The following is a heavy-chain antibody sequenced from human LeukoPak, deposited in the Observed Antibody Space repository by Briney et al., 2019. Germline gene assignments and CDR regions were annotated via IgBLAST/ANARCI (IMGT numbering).Heavy chain of an antibody. V-gene: IGHV4-4*09. CDR2: IYTSGST. J-gene: IGHJ6*03. Sequence: PSETLSLSCTVSGGSISSYYWSWIRQPPGKGLEWIGYIYTSGSTNYNPSLMSRVTISVDTSKNQFSLKLSSVTAADTAVYYCARVIAARPAYYYYYMDVWGKGTTVTVSS. D-gene: IGHD6-6*01. CDR1: GGSISSYY. CDR3: ARVIAARPAYYYYYMDV.